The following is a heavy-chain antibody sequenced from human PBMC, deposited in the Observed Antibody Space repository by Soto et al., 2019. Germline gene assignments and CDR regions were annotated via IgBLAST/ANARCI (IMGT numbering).Heavy chain of an antibody. D-gene: IGHD3-3*01. J-gene: IGHJ4*02. Sequence: QPGGSLRLSCAASGFTFSSYWMHWVRQAPGKGLVWVSRINSDGSTTSYADSVKGRFTISRDNAKNTLYLQMRSLRAEDTAVYYCAKGGTYDFPPYWGQGTLVTVSS. CDR1: GFTFSSYW. CDR3: AKGGTYDFPPY. V-gene: IGHV3-74*01. CDR2: INSDGSTT.